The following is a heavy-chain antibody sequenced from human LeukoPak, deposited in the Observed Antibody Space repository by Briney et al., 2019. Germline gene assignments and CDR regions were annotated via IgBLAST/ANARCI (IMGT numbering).Heavy chain of an antibody. Sequence: GASVKVSFTSSGYTFTSYDINWVRQAPGQGLEWMGWMNPNSGSTGYAQKFQGRVTITRNTSISTAYMELSGLRSEDTAVYYCARGRSTGYPYYFEYWGQGTLVTVSS. CDR2: MNPNSGST. V-gene: IGHV1-8*03. D-gene: IGHD5-12*01. CDR3: ARGRSTGYPYYFEY. J-gene: IGHJ4*02. CDR1: GYTFTSYD.